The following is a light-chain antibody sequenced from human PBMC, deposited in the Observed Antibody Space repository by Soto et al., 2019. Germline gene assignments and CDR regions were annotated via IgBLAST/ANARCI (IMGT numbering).Light chain of an antibody. Sequence: EIVLTQSPGTLSLSPGERATLSCRASQSVSSSYLAWYQHKPGQAPSLLIYGASSRATGIPDRFSGSGSGTDFTLTISRLEPEDFAVYYCQQYGSSPWTFGQGTKVDVK. J-gene: IGKJ1*01. CDR2: GAS. V-gene: IGKV3-20*01. CDR1: QSVSSSY. CDR3: QQYGSSPWT.